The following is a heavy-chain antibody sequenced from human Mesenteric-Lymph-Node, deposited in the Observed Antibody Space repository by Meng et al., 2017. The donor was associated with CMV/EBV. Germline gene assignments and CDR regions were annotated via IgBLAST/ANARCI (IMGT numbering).Heavy chain of an antibody. Sequence: GSLRLSCTVSGGSISSSSYYWGWIRQPPGKGLEWIGSIYYSGSTYYNPSLKSRVTISVDTSKNQFSLKLSSVTAADTAVYYCATDRGSVTPDYWGQGTLVTVSS. CDR1: GGSISSSSYY. CDR2: IYYSGST. J-gene: IGHJ4*02. V-gene: IGHV4-39*02. CDR3: ATDRGSVTPDY. D-gene: IGHD3-10*01.